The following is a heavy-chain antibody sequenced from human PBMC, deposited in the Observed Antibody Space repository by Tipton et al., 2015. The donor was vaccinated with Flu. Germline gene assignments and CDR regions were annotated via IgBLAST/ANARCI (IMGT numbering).Heavy chain of an antibody. CDR1: GGSISSYY. J-gene: IGHJ4*02. V-gene: IGHV4-59*01. Sequence: TLSLTCTASGGSISSYYWSWIRQPPGKGLEWIGYIYYSGSTNYNPSLKSRVTISVDTSKNQFSLKLSSVTAADTAVYYCAEGYCSGGSCYLSYWGQGTLVNVSS. CDR3: AEGYCSGGSCYLSY. D-gene: IGHD2-15*01. CDR2: IYYSGST.